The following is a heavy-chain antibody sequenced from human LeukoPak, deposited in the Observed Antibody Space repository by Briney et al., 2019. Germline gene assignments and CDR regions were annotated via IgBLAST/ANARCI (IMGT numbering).Heavy chain of an antibody. Sequence: ASVKVSCKASGYTFTSYYMRWVRQAPGQGLEWMGIINPSGGSTSYAQKFQGRVTMTRDTSTSTVYMELSSLRSEDTAVYYCASSPIVVVPAAEYNWFDPWGQGTLVTVSS. J-gene: IGHJ5*02. D-gene: IGHD2-2*01. V-gene: IGHV1-46*01. CDR2: INPSGGST. CDR1: GYTFTSYY. CDR3: ASSPIVVVPAAEYNWFDP.